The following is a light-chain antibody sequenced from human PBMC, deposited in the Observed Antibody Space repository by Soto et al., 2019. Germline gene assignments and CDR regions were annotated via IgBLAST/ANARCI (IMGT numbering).Light chain of an antibody. J-gene: IGKJ4*01. CDR1: ESVSSSY. Sequence: EIVLTQSPGTLSLSPGERATLSCRASESVSSSYLAWYQQKPGQAPRLLIFGASSRATGTPDRFSGSGSGTDFTLTISRLEPEDFAVYYCQQRSNWPPLTFGGGTKVDIK. CDR3: QQRSNWPPLT. V-gene: IGKV3D-20*02. CDR2: GAS.